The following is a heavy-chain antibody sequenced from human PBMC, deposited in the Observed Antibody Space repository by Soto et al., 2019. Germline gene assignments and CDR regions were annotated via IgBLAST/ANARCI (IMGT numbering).Heavy chain of an antibody. CDR3: ARANFSGGSCYPPYNYYYGMDV. J-gene: IGHJ6*02. D-gene: IGHD2-15*01. CDR1: GYTFTGYY. V-gene: IGHV1-69*13. CDR2: IIPIFGTA. Sequence: SVKVSCKASGYTFTGYYMHWVRQAPGQGLEWMGGIIPIFGTANYAQKFQGRVTITADESTSTAYMELSSLRSEDTAVYYCARANFSGGSCYPPYNYYYGMDVWGQGTTVTVSS.